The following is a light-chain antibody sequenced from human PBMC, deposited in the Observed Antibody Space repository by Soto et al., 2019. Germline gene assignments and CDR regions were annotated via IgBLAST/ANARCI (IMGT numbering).Light chain of an antibody. Sequence: EIVMTQSPATLSVSPGERATLSCRASQSVSSNLAWYQQKPGQAPRLLIYGASTRATGIPARFSGSGSGTEFTLTISSLQSEDFAVYYCQQYNNWPALTFGXGTKXXXK. J-gene: IGKJ4*01. CDR1: QSVSSN. CDR2: GAS. CDR3: QQYNNWPALT. V-gene: IGKV3-15*01.